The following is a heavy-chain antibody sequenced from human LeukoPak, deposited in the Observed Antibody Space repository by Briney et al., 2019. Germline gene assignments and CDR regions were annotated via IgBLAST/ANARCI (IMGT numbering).Heavy chain of an antibody. CDR3: ARDRLYYDSSGYYYYYMDV. Sequence: ASVKVSCKASGGTFSSYAISWVRQAPGQGLEWMGRIIPIFGNANYAQKFQGRVTITTDESTSTAYMELSSLRSEDTAVYYCARDRLYYDSSGYYYYYMDVWGKGTTVTVSS. J-gene: IGHJ6*03. D-gene: IGHD3-22*01. CDR2: IIPIFGNA. CDR1: GGTFSSYA. V-gene: IGHV1-69*05.